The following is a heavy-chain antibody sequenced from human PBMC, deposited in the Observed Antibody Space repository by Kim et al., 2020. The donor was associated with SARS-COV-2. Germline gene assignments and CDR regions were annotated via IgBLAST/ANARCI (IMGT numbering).Heavy chain of an antibody. J-gene: IGHJ6*03. CDR3: AKDGDFWSGYYTSYYYYMDV. CDR2: ISYDGSNK. V-gene: IGHV3-30*18. Sequence: GGSLRLSCAASGFTFSSYGMHWVRQAPGKGLEWVAVISYDGSNKYYADSVKGRFTISRDNSKNTLYLQMNSLRAEDTAVYYCAKDGDFWSGYYTSYYYYMDVWGKGTTVTVSS. D-gene: IGHD3-3*01. CDR1: GFTFSSYG.